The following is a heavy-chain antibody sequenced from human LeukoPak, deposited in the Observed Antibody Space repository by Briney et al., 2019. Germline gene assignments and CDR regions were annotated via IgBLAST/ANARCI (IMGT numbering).Heavy chain of an antibody. D-gene: IGHD6-6*01. CDR3: ARDHPIAARARSDWYDP. V-gene: IGHV3-21*01. Sequence: PGRSLRLSCAASGFTFSSYSMNWVRQAPGKGLEWVSSISSSSSYIYYADSVKGRFTISRDNAKNSLYLQMNSLRAEDTAVYYCARDHPIAARARSDWYDPWGQGTLVTVSS. CDR1: GFTFSSYS. J-gene: IGHJ5*02. CDR2: ISSSSSYI.